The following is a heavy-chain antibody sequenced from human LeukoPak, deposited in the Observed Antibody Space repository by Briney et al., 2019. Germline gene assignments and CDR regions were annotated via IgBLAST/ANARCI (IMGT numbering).Heavy chain of an antibody. Sequence: PGGSLRLSCAASGFTFSSYAMSWVRQAPGKGLEWVSTISGSGGGTYYADSVKGRFTISRDNSRNALYLQMISLRDEDTAVYYCARPLRGSGGLLHEYWGQGTLVTVSS. CDR2: ISGSGGGT. J-gene: IGHJ4*02. V-gene: IGHV3-23*01. CDR3: ARPLRGSGGLLHEY. D-gene: IGHD2-15*01. CDR1: GFTFSSYA.